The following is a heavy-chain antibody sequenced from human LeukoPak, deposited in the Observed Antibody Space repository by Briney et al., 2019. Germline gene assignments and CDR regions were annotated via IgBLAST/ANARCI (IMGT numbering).Heavy chain of an antibody. V-gene: IGHV3-11*01. CDR3: ARDVLAYSSSSSARDY. CDR2: ISCSGTTI. CDR1: GFTFSDYY. J-gene: IGHJ4*02. Sequence: GGSLRLSCAASGFTFSDYYMTWIRQAPGKGLEWVSYISCSGTTIDYADSVKGRFAISRDNAKNLLYLQMNSLRVEDTAVSYCARDVLAYSSSSSARDYWGQGTLVTVSS. D-gene: IGHD6-6*01.